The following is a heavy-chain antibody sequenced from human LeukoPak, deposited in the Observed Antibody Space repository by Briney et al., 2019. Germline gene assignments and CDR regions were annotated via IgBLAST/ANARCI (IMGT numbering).Heavy chain of an antibody. CDR2: IIPLLGTA. CDR1: GGSFSRNA. D-gene: IGHD1-7*01. Sequence: SSVKVSCKASGGSFSRNAISWVRQAPGQGFEWMGGIIPLLGTANYAHKFQGRVTITADESTSTAYMQLSSVRSEDTAVYYCGRTRYSSIGVELRDHYYYYMDVWGKGTTVTVSS. V-gene: IGHV1-69*01. CDR3: GRTRYSSIGVELRDHYYYYMDV. J-gene: IGHJ6*03.